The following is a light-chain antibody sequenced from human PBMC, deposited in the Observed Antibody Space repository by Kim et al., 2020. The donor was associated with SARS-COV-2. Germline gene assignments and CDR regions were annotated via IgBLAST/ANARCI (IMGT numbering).Light chain of an antibody. CDR1: SSDLV. Sequence: QSALTQPASVSGSPGQSVTFSCTGTSSDLVSWYQQHPGKAPRLLIYDVTTRPSGISNRFSASKSGNAASLAISGLQAEDEADYYCTSHTTSGTVVFGGGTQLTVL. V-gene: IGLV2-14*03. CDR3: TSHTTSGTVV. CDR2: DVT. J-gene: IGLJ2*01.